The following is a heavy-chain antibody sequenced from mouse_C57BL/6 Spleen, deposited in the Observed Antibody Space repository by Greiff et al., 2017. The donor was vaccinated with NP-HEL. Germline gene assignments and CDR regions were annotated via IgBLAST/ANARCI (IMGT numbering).Heavy chain of an antibody. Sequence: EVQLQQSGPGLVKPSQSLSLTCSVTGYSITSGYYWNWLRQFPGNKLEWMGYISYDGSNNYNPSLKNRISITRDTSKNQFFLKLNSVTTEDTATYYCAREGDYNGDYAMDYWGQGTSVTVSS. D-gene: IGHD1-1*01. CDR2: ISYDGSN. V-gene: IGHV3-6*01. CDR1: GYSITSGYY. CDR3: AREGDYNGDYAMDY. J-gene: IGHJ4*01.